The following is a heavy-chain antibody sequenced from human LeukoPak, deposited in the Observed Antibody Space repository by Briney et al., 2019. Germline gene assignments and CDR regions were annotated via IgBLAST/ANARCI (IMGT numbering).Heavy chain of an antibody. Sequence: GESLKISCKGSGYSFTSYWIGWVRQMPGKGLEWMGIIYPGDSDTRYSLSFQGQVTISADKSISTAYLQWSSLKASDTAMYYCARGPYYYDSSGYFGYNWFDPWGQGTLVTVSS. CDR3: ARGPYYYDSSGYFGYNWFDP. V-gene: IGHV5-51*01. CDR2: IYPGDSDT. J-gene: IGHJ5*02. D-gene: IGHD3-22*01. CDR1: GYSFTSYW.